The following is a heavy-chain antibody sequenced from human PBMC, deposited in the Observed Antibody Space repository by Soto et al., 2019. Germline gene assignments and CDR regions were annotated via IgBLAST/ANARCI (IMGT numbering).Heavy chain of an antibody. J-gene: IGHJ5*02. D-gene: IGHD2-2*01. CDR2: ISAYNGNT. CDR3: ALRKGVPAAIPEDNWFDP. CDR1: GYTFTSYG. V-gene: IGHV1-18*01. Sequence: GASVKVSCKASGYTFTSYGISWVRQAPGQGLEWMGWISAYNGNTNYAQKLQGRFTISRDNSKNTLYLQMNSLRAGDTAVYYCALRKGVPAAIPEDNWFDPWGQGTLVTVSS.